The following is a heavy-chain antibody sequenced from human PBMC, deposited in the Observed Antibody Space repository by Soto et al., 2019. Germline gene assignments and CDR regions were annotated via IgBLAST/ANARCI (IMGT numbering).Heavy chain of an antibody. D-gene: IGHD2-2*01. Sequence: QVQLQESGPGLVKPSQTLSLTCTVSGGSISSGGYYWSWIRQHPGKGLEWIGYIYYSGSTYYNPSLQGRVTISVDTSKNQFSLKLSSVTAADTAVYYCARVPYCSSTSCSTPRFDYWGQGTLVTVSS. J-gene: IGHJ4*02. V-gene: IGHV4-31*03. CDR2: IYYSGST. CDR3: ARVPYCSSTSCSTPRFDY. CDR1: GGSISSGGYY.